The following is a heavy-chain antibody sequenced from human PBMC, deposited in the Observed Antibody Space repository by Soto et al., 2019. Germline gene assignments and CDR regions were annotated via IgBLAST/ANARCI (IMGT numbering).Heavy chain of an antibody. CDR3: ARVSGSYYYGMDV. CDR1: GGSISSSNW. J-gene: IGHJ6*02. Sequence: SETLSLTCAVSGGSISSSNWWSWVRQPPGKGLEWIGEIYHSGSTNYNPSLKSRVTISVDKSKNQFSLKLSSVTAADTAVYYCARVSGSYYYGMDVWGQGTTVTV. V-gene: IGHV4-4*02. D-gene: IGHD1-26*01. CDR2: IYHSGST.